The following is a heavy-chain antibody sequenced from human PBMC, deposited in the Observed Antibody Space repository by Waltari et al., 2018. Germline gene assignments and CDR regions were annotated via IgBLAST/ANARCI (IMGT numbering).Heavy chain of an antibody. Sequence: QVQLQQSGPGLVKPSQTLSLTCAISGDSVSTSNTAWNWIRKSPSRGLEWLGRTYYRSKWYNDYAVSMKSRITINPDTSKNQFSLQLNSVTPEDTAVYYCAREYFMAALFDYWGQGTLVTVSS. CDR3: AREYFMAALFDY. CDR2: TYYRSKWYN. CDR1: GDSVSTSNTA. V-gene: IGHV6-1*01. D-gene: IGHD3-9*01. J-gene: IGHJ4*02.